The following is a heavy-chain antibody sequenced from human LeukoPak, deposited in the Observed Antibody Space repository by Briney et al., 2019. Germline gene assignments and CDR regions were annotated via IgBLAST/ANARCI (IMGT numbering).Heavy chain of an antibody. Sequence: PGGSLRLSCAASGFTFSSYGMHWVRQAPGKGLEWVAFIRYDGSNKYYADSVKGRFTISRDNSKNTLYLQMNSLRAEDTAVYYCAKDTGRGSSSSKPLYWGQGTLVTVSS. CDR3: AKDTGRGSSSSKPLY. CDR1: GFTFSSYG. D-gene: IGHD6-6*01. CDR2: IRYDGSNK. J-gene: IGHJ4*02. V-gene: IGHV3-30*02.